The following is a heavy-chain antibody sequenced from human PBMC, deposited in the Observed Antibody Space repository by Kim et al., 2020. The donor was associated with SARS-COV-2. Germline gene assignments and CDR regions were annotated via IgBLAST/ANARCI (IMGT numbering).Heavy chain of an antibody. V-gene: IGHV1-69*13. CDR2: IIPIFGTA. CDR3: ARDRARIAAAGPGGMDV. D-gene: IGHD6-13*01. Sequence: SVKVSCKASGGTFSSYAISWVRQAPGQGLEWMGGIIPIFGTANYAQKFQGRVTITADESTSTAYMELSSLRSEDTAVYYCARDRARIAAAGPGGMDVWGQGTTVTVSS. J-gene: IGHJ6*02. CDR1: GGTFSSYA.